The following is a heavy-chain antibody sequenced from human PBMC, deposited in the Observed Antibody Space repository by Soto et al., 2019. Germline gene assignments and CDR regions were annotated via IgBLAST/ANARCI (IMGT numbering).Heavy chain of an antibody. J-gene: IGHJ6*02. CDR1: GFTFSSYA. CDR3: AKDLDTYYGSGSYGSLYYYYGMDV. D-gene: IGHD3-10*01. V-gene: IGHV3-23*01. Sequence: VGSLRLSCAASGFTFSSYAMSWVRQAPGKGLEWVSAISGSGGSTYYADSVKGRFTISRDNSKNTLYLQMNSLRAEDTAVYYCAKDLDTYYGSGSYGSLYYYYGMDVWGQGTTVTVSS. CDR2: ISGSGGST.